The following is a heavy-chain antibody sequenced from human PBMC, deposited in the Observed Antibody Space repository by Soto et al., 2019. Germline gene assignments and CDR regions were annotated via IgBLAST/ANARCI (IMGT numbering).Heavy chain of an antibody. CDR2: TYYRSKWYN. CDR1: GDSVSSNSAA. V-gene: IGHV6-1*01. D-gene: IGHD6-13*01. J-gene: IGHJ6*02. CDR3: ARTRGGIAAAATAYYYYGMEV. Sequence: PSQTLSLTCAISGDSVSSNSAAWNWIRQSPSRGLEWLGRTYYRSKWYNDYAVSVKSRITINPDTSKNQFSLQLNSVTPEDTAVYYCARTRGGIAAAATAYYYYGMEVWGQGTTVTVSS.